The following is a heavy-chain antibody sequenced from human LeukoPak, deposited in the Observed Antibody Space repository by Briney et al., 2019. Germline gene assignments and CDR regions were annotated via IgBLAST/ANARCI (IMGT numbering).Heavy chain of an antibody. D-gene: IGHD1-7*01. CDR1: GFTFSSYA. CDR3: ARSVITGTTLPYYYYYYMDV. Sequence: PGGSLRLSCAASGFTFSSYAMSWVRQAPGKGLEWVSAISGSGGSTYYADSVKGRFTISRDNSKNTLYLQMNSLRAGDTAVYYCARSVITGTTLPYYYYYYMDVWGKGTTVTVSS. V-gene: IGHV3-23*01. J-gene: IGHJ6*03. CDR2: ISGSGGST.